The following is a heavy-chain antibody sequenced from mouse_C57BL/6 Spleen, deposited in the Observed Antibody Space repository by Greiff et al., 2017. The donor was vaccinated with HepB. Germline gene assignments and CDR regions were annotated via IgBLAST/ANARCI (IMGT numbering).Heavy chain of an antibody. CDR3: AREYRSNYMAWFAY. CDR1: GFTFSDYG. V-gene: IGHV5-17*01. J-gene: IGHJ3*01. Sequence: EVKLMESGGGLVKPGGSLKLSCAASGFTFSDYGMHWVRQAPEKGLEWVAYISSGSSTIYYADTVKGRFTISRDKAKNTLYLQMTSLRSEDTAMYYCAREYRSNYMAWFAYWGQGTLVTVSA. CDR2: ISSGSSTI. D-gene: IGHD2-5*01.